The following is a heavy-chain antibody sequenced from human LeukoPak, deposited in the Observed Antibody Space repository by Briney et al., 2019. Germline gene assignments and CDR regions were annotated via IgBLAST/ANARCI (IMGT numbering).Heavy chain of an antibody. D-gene: IGHD3-10*01. CDR2: IYHTGKS. J-gene: IGHJ4*02. CDR1: GGSISSNSYY. V-gene: IGHV4-39*07. CDR3: AREAPISDSGSYYKSLGY. Sequence: PSETPSLTCTVSGGSISSNSYYWDWIRQPPGKGLEWIASIYHTGKSYYNPSLKSRVTISVDTSKNQISLKLRSVTAADTAVYYCAREAPISDSGSYYKSLGYWGQGTLVTVSS.